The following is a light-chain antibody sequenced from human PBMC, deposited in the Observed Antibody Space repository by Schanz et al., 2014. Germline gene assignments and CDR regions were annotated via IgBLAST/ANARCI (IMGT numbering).Light chain of an antibody. CDR1: QSISSSF. CDR2: DAS. Sequence: EIVLTQSPGTLSLSPGERATLSCRASQSISSSFLAWYQQRPGQAPRLLIYDASSRASGIPDRFSGRGSGTDFTLTISRLEPEDFAVYYCHQYGGSSWTFGQGTKVEIK. CDR3: HQYGGSSWT. V-gene: IGKV3-20*01. J-gene: IGKJ1*01.